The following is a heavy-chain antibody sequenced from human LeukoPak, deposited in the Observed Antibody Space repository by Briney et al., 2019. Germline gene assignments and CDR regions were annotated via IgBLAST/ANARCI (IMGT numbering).Heavy chain of an antibody. V-gene: IGHV4-59*11. CDR1: GSSMSSHY. Sequence: SETLSLTCTVSGSSMSSHYWTWVRQPPGKGLEWIGYVYYSGRTNYNPARKSRITISADTSKDQFSLRLSSVTAADTAVYYCARWVHGPTGTGDYFDDWGQGTLLTVSS. CDR3: ARWVHGPTGTGDYFDD. D-gene: IGHD1-1*01. J-gene: IGHJ4*02. CDR2: VYYSGRT.